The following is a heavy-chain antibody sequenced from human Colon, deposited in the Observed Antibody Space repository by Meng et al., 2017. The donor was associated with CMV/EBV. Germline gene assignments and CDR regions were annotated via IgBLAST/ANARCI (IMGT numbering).Heavy chain of an antibody. CDR1: GFTFSPYE. CDR3: ARGTQYSDFWSGFPY. V-gene: IGHV3-48*03. CDR2: ISSNGSTI. J-gene: IGHJ4*01. Sequence: GGSLRLSCAASGFTFSPYEMNWVRQAPGKGLEWVSYISSNGSTIYYADSVKGRFTISRDNSRNMIDLQMSNLTAEDTALYYCARGTQYSDFWSGFPYWGHGTLVTVSS. D-gene: IGHD3-3*01.